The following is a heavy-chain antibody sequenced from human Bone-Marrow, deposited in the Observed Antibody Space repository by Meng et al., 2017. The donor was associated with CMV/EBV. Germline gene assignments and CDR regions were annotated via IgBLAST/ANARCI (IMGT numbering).Heavy chain of an antibody. Sequence: GESLKISCAASGFTFSSYGMHWVRQAPGKGLEWVAFIRYDGSNKYYADSVKGRFTISRDNSKNTLYLQMNSLRAEDTAVYYCAKMGGQRLRFFLNYYLDYWGQGTLVTVSS. D-gene: IGHD3-3*01. CDR3: AKMGGQRLRFFLNYYLDY. CDR2: IRYDGSNK. V-gene: IGHV3-30*02. J-gene: IGHJ4*02. CDR1: GFTFSSYG.